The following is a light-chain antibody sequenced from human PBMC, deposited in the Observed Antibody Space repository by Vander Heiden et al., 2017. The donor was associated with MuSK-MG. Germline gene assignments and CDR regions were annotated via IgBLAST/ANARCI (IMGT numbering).Light chain of an antibody. CDR3: MQAQQTPPT. Sequence: DIVMPQSPLSLAVTPGEPASISCRSSQSLLHSNGYNYLDWYLQKPGQSPQLLIYLGSNRASGVPDRFSGSGSGTDFTLKISRVEAEDVGVYYCMQAQQTPPTFGQGTKVEI. V-gene: IGKV2-28*01. J-gene: IGKJ1*01. CDR1: QSLLHSNGYNY. CDR2: LGS.